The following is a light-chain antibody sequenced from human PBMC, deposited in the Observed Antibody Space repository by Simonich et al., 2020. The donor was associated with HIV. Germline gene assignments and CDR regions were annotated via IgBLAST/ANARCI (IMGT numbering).Light chain of an antibody. Sequence: QSALTQPRSVSGSPGQSVTISCTGTSSDVGGYNYVSWYQQHPGQAPKLMIYDVSKWPSGVPDRFSGSKSGNTASLTISGLQAEDEADYYCCSYAGSYTLIFGGGTKLTVL. CDR1: SSDVGGYNY. J-gene: IGLJ2*01. CDR3: CSYAGSYTLI. V-gene: IGLV2-11*01. CDR2: DVS.